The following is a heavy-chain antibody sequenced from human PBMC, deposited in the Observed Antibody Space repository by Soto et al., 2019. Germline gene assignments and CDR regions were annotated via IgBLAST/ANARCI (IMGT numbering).Heavy chain of an antibody. J-gene: IGHJ5*02. CDR1: GYTFTSYY. V-gene: IGHV1-46*01. D-gene: IGHD2-2*01. CDR3: ARSRPDCSSTSCHRRWFDP. CDR2: INPSGGST. Sequence: ASVKVSCKASGYTFTSYYMHWLRQAPGQGLEWMGIINPSGGSTSYAQKFQGRVTMTRDTSTSTVYMELSSLRSEDTAVYYCARSRPDCSSTSCHRRWFDPWGQGTLVTVSS.